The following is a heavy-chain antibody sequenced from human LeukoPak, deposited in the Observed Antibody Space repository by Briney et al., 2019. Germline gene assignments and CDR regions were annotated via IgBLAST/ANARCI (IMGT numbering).Heavy chain of an antibody. CDR2: INHTGST. D-gene: IGHD6-19*01. CDR1: GGSFSGYY. J-gene: IGHJ4*02. Sequence: SETLSLTCAVYGGSFSGYYWSWIRQPPGKGLEWIGEINHTGSTNYNPSLKSRVTIPVDTSKNHFSLKLSSVTAADTAVYYCASIAVAEYYFDYWGQGTLVTVSS. V-gene: IGHV4-34*01. CDR3: ASIAVAEYYFDY.